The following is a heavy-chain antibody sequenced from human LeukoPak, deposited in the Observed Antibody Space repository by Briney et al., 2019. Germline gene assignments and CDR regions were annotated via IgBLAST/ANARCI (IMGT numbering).Heavy chain of an antibody. D-gene: IGHD4-23*01. CDR3: AKEDYGGFDY. Sequence: GGSLRLSCAASGFTFDDYAMHWVRQAPGKGLEWVSGISWNSGSIGYADSVKGRFTISRDNAKNSLYLQMNSLRAEDTALYYCAKEDYGGFDYWGQGTLVTVSS. CDR1: GFTFDDYA. V-gene: IGHV3-9*01. CDR2: ISWNSGSI. J-gene: IGHJ4*02.